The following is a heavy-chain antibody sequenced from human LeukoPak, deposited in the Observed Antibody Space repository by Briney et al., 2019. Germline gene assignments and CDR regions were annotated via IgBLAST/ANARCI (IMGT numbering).Heavy chain of an antibody. Sequence: PGGSLRLSCAASGFTFSTHTMNWVRQAPGKGLEWVSSIDRSSSSIYYADSVKGRFTVSRDNARNSLYLQINSLRAEDTAVYYCVRIPNTAGFPNWLDPGAGEPWSPSPQ. J-gene: IGHJ5*02. CDR3: VRIPNTAGFPNWLDP. D-gene: IGHD2-2*02. CDR1: GFTFSTHT. V-gene: IGHV3-21*01. CDR2: IDRSSSSI.